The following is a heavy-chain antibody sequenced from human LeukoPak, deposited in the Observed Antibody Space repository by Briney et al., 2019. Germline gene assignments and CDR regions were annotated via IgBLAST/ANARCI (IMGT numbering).Heavy chain of an antibody. V-gene: IGHV3-53*01. J-gene: IGHJ6*02. CDR3: GSSTFHYYYPGMDA. Sequence: GGSLTLSCAASGFIVSSKYMSWVRQAPGKGLEWVSGIYSNGNTYYAHPVKGGFTISRNNSKSTLYLQMNSLRVEDTAVYYCGSSTFHYYYPGMDAWGQGATVTVSS. CDR2: IYSNGNT. CDR1: GFIVSSKY.